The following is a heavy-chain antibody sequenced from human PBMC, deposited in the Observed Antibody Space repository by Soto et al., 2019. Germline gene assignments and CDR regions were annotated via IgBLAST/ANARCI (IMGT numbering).Heavy chain of an antibody. CDR2: IDPVDSYA. CDR3: ARIESIARNWFDP. D-gene: IGHD6-13*01. CDR1: GFSFTNYW. J-gene: IGHJ5*02. Sequence: ESLKISCKGSGFSFTNYWISWLRQMPGKGLGWMGNIDPVDSYANYSPSFQGHVTFSVDTSISTAYLQWSSLKASDTAMYFCARIESIARNWFDPWGQGTLVTVYS. V-gene: IGHV5-10-1*01.